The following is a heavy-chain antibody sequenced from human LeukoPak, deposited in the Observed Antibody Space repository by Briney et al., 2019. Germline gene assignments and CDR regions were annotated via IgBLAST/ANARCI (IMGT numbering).Heavy chain of an antibody. Sequence: GGSLRLSCAASGFTFSSYSLNWVRQAPGKGLEWISYISSSGTNIDYADSVKGRFTISRDNGKNSLYLQMNRLRAEDTAVYYCARTAFDWSQVGGNWLDPWGQGTLVTVSP. D-gene: IGHD3-9*01. CDR2: ISSSGTNI. CDR1: GFTFSSYS. J-gene: IGHJ5*02. V-gene: IGHV3-48*04. CDR3: ARTAFDWSQVGGNWLDP.